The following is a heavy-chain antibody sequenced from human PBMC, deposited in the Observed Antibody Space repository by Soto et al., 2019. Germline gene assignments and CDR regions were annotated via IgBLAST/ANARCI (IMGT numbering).Heavy chain of an antibody. J-gene: IGHJ6*02. CDR2: LIPIYDAP. V-gene: IGHV1-69*06. CDR1: GFTFNVYG. Sequence: AVKVSCKTSGFTFNVYGINWVRQAPGQGLEWMGGLIPIYDAPNYAQKFQDRVTITADKSTTTVYLELSSLTSEDTAVYFCARVRDPHLDHYGLDVWGQGTTVTVSS. CDR3: ARVRDPHLDHYGLDV.